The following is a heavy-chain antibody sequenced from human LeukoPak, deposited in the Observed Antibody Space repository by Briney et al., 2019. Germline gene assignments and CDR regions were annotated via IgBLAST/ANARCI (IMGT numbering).Heavy chain of an antibody. Sequence: GGSLRLSCAASGFTFSSYWMSWVRQAPGKGLEWVANIKQDGSEKYYVDSVKGRFTISRDNVKNSLYLQMNSLRAEDTAVYYCARVVRSYYFDYWGQGTLVTVSS. J-gene: IGHJ4*02. CDR2: IKQDGSEK. CDR1: GFTFSSYW. V-gene: IGHV3-7*01. CDR3: ARVVRSYYFDY.